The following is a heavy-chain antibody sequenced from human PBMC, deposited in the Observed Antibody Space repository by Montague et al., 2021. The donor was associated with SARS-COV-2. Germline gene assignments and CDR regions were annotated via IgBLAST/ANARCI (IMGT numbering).Heavy chain of an antibody. CDR3: ARDATVTTFYYYDMDV. Sequence: SETLSLTCTVSGGSISTSYYWGWIRQPPGKGLEWIGSIYYSGSTYYNPSLKSRVTISVDTSKNQFSLKLSSVTAADTAVYYCARDATVTTFYYYDMDVWGQGTTVTVSS. CDR2: IYYSGST. D-gene: IGHD4-17*01. J-gene: IGHJ6*02. CDR1: GGSISTSYY. V-gene: IGHV4-39*07.